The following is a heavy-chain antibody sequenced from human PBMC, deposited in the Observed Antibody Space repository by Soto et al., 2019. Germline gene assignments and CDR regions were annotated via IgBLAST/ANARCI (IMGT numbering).Heavy chain of an antibody. CDR1: GFTFSSYS. J-gene: IGHJ6*02. CDR2: ISSSSSYI. D-gene: IGHD2-2*01. Sequence: GGSLRLSCAASGFTFSSYSMNWVRQAPGKGLEWVSSISSSSSYIYYADSVKGRFTISRDNAKNSLYLQMNSLRAEDTAVYYCARDADRTPTSMGQLLGLREYYYYYGMDVWGQGTTVTVSS. CDR3: ARDADRTPTSMGQLLGLREYYYYYGMDV. V-gene: IGHV3-21*01.